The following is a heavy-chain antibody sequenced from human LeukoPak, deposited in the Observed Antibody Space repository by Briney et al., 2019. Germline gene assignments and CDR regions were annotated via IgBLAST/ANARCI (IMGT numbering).Heavy chain of an antibody. D-gene: IGHD3-3*01. J-gene: IGHJ4*02. Sequence: PSETLSLTCTVSGGSISSYYWSWIRQPPGKGLEWIGYIYYSGSTNYNPSLKSRVTISVDTSKNQFSLNLSSVTAADTAVYYCARGWSSYYDFWSGYYPYFDYWGQGTLVTVSS. CDR3: ARGWSSYYDFWSGYYPYFDY. V-gene: IGHV4-59*01. CDR2: IYYSGST. CDR1: GGSISSYY.